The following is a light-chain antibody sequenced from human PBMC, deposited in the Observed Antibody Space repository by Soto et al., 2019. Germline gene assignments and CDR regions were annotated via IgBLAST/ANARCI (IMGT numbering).Light chain of an antibody. CDR2: RAS. J-gene: IGKJ5*01. CDR3: QQYNNWPIT. Sequence: DIVMTQSPATLSVSPGETATLSCKTSQSVDSLLAWYQQKPGQAPRLLIYRASTRTTGIPARFSGSGSGTEFTLTINSLQSEDFAVYYCQQYNNWPITFGQGTRLEIK. CDR1: QSVDSL. V-gene: IGKV3-15*01.